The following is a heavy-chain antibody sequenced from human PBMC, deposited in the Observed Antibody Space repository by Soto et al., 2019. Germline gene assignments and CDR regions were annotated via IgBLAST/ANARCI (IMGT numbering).Heavy chain of an antibody. Sequence: SETLSLTCAVYGGSFSGYYWSWIRQPPGKGLEWIGEINHSGSTNYNPSLKSRVTISVDTSKNQFSLKLSSVTAADTAVYYCARGRFLEWLQDLYYYYGMDVWGQGTTVTVSS. D-gene: IGHD3-3*01. V-gene: IGHV4-34*01. CDR1: GGSFSGYY. CDR2: INHSGST. J-gene: IGHJ6*02. CDR3: ARGRFLEWLQDLYYYYGMDV.